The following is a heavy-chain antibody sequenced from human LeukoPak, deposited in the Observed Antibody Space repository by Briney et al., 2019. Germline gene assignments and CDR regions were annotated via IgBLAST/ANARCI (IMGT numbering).Heavy chain of an antibody. J-gene: IGHJ4*02. Sequence: PGRSLRLSCAASGFTFSSYAMHWVRQAPGKGLEWVANIKQDGSEKYYVDSVKGRFTISRDNAKNSQYLQMNSLRVEDTAVYYCARLSIAAAGSDYWGQGTLVTVSS. V-gene: IGHV3-7*01. CDR1: GFTFSSYA. CDR3: ARLSIAAAGSDY. D-gene: IGHD6-13*01. CDR2: IKQDGSEK.